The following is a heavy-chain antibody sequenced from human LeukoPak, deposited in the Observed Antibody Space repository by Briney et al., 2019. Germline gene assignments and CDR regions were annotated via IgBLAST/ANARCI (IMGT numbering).Heavy chain of an antibody. D-gene: IGHD5-12*01. J-gene: IGHJ4*02. CDR3: ARDISGYDYFDY. Sequence: ASVKVSCKASGGTFSSYAISWVRQAPGQGLEWMGGIIPIFGTANYAQKFQGRVTITADKSTSTAYMELSSLRSEDTAVYYCARDISGYDYFDYWGQGTLVTVSS. V-gene: IGHV1-69*06. CDR1: GGTFSSYA. CDR2: IIPIFGTA.